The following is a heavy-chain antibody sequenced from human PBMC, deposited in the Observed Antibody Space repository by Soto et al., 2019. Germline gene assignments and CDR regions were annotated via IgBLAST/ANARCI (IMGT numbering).Heavy chain of an antibody. J-gene: IGHJ5*02. Sequence: GGSLRLSCAASGFMFSSYAMHWVRQAPGKGLEWVAVISYDGSNKFYADSVKGRFTISRDNAKNSLYLQMNSLRAEDTAVYYCARDLWHIVVVTATHWFDPWGQGTLVTVSS. CDR1: GFMFSSYA. V-gene: IGHV3-30-3*01. CDR2: ISYDGSNK. CDR3: ARDLWHIVVVTATHWFDP. D-gene: IGHD2-21*02.